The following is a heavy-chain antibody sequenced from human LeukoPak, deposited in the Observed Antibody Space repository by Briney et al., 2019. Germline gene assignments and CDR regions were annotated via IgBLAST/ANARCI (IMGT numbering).Heavy chain of an antibody. CDR3: ARVTRPSSNYYYYMDV. CDR2: IIPIFGTA. CDR1: GGTFSSYA. J-gene: IGHJ6*03. V-gene: IGHV1-69*13. D-gene: IGHD4-11*01. Sequence: EASVKVSCKASGGTFSSYAISWVRQAPGQGLEWMGGIIPIFGTANYAQKFQGRVTITADESTSTAYMELSSLRSEDTAVYYCARVTRPSSNYYYYMDVWGKGTTVTISS.